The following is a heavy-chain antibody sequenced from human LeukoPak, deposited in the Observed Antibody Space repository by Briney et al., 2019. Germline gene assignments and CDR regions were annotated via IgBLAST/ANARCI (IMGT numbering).Heavy chain of an antibody. J-gene: IGHJ4*02. CDR1: GFTFSSYD. CDR2: ISFDGSYK. D-gene: IGHD6-13*01. CDR3: AKGGPSGLSAAEFDY. V-gene: IGHV3-30*18. Sequence: RGSLRLSCAASGFTFSSYDMHWVRQAPGKGLEWVAGISFDGSYKYSADSVKGRFSISRDNSKNTLYLQMNSLRGEDTAIYYCAKGGPSGLSAAEFDYWGQGTLVTVSS.